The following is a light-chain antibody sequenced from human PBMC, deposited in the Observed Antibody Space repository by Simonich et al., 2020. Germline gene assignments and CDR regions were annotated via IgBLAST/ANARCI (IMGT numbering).Light chain of an antibody. CDR3: QSYDSSNRV. J-gene: IGLJ2*01. Sequence: NFMLTQPHSVSESAGKTVTISCTRSSGSIASNYVQWYQQRPGSSPTTVIYEDNQRPSGFPDRFSGSIDSSSNSASLTISGLKTEDEADYYCQSYDSSNRVFGGGTKLTVL. CDR2: EDN. V-gene: IGLV6-57*01. CDR1: SGSIASNY.